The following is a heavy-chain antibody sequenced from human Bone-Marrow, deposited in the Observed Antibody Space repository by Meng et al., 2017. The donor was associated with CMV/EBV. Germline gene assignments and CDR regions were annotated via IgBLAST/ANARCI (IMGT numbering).Heavy chain of an antibody. Sequence: SVKVSCKASGGTFSSYAISWVRQAPGQGLEWMGGIIPIFGTANYAQKLQGRVTMTTDTSTSTAYMELSSLRSDATAVYYCASDAPPFWSGSYDYGMDVWGQGTTVTVSS. J-gene: IGHJ6*02. CDR2: IIPIFGTA. CDR1: GGTFSSYA. V-gene: IGHV1-69*05. CDR3: ASDAPPFWSGSYDYGMDV. D-gene: IGHD3-3*01.